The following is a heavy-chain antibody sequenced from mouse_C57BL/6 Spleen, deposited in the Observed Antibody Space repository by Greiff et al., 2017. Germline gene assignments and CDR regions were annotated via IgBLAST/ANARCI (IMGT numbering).Heavy chain of an antibody. J-gene: IGHJ1*01. D-gene: IGHD1-1*01. V-gene: IGHV14-2*01. CDR2: IDPEDGDT. Sequence: EVPLQQSGAELVKPGASVKLSCTASGFNIKDYYMRWVKQRTEQGLEWIGRIDPEDGDTKYAPKFQGKATITADTSSNTAYLQLSSLTSEDTAVYYSARPYYFGSRYGWYVDVWGAGTTVTVSS. CDR3: ARPYYFGSRYGWYVDV. CDR1: GFNIKDYY.